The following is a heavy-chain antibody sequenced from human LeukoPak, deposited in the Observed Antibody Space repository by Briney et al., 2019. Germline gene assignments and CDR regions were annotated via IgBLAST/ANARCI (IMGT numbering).Heavy chain of an antibody. CDR3: ARATSDIVVVVAATPSAFDI. CDR2: MNPNSGNT. J-gene: IGHJ3*02. CDR1: GYTFTSYD. D-gene: IGHD2-15*01. Sequence: ASVKVSRKASGYTFTSYDIKWVPHAPGQGLEWMGWMNPNSGNTGYAQKFQGRVSMPRNTSIRTAYMELSSLRSEDTAVYYCARATSDIVVVVAATPSAFDIWGQGTMVTVSS. V-gene: IGHV1-8*01.